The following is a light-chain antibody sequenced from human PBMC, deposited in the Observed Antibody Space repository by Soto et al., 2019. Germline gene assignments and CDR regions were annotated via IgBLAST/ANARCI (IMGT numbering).Light chain of an antibody. CDR3: QQYNNWPQFT. J-gene: IGKJ3*01. Sequence: DIVLTQSPATLSVSLGERVSLSCRASKIISSNFAWYQQKPGQIPRLLIYGASARAAGIPARFSGSGSGTEFTLTISSLQSEDFAVYYCQQYNNWPQFTFGPGTKVDV. CDR2: GAS. CDR1: KIISSN. V-gene: IGKV3-15*01.